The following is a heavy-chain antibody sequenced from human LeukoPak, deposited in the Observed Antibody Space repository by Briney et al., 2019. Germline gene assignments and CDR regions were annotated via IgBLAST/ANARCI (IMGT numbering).Heavy chain of an antibody. CDR1: GFIISGDS. CDR2: ISHDSGIK. Sequence: GGSLRLSCAASGFIISGDSMNWVRQAPGKGLEWIAYISHDSGIKYYADSVRGRFIISRDNAKNSLYLQMHSLGAEDTAVYYCVRDNPRCCGVVPANIDDYWGQGTLVTVSS. CDR3: VRDNPRCCGVVPANIDDY. J-gene: IGHJ4*02. D-gene: IGHD2-15*01. V-gene: IGHV3-48*01.